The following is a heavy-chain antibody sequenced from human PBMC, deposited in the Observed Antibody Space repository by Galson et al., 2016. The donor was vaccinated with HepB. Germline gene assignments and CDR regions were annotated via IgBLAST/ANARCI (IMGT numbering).Heavy chain of an antibody. CDR1: GFMFRNYG. D-gene: IGHD4/OR15-4a*01. V-gene: IGHV3-33*01. CDR2: LWYDGTRN. Sequence: SLRLSCAASGFMFRNYGMHWVRQAPGKGLEWVSLLWYDGTRNYYADSVKGRFTVSRYSFRNTLYLQMNSLRGEDTAVYYRARGGRTILNFDSWGQGTLVTVSS. J-gene: IGHJ5*01. CDR3: ARGGRTILNFDS.